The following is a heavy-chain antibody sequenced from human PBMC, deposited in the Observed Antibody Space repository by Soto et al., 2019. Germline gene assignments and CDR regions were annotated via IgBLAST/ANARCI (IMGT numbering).Heavy chain of an antibody. Sequence: SETLSLTCTVSSAPVSSTTYTWGWIRQPPGKGLEWVASVYYGGRSYYNPTLNSRVTISVDTSKNQFSLKMTSVTAADTAVYYCACIFSGGYGYGFYYYGMDVWGQGTTVTVSS. J-gene: IGHJ6*02. CDR3: ACIFSGGYGYGFYYYGMDV. D-gene: IGHD5-18*01. CDR2: VYYGGRS. CDR1: SAPVSSTTYT. V-gene: IGHV4-39*01.